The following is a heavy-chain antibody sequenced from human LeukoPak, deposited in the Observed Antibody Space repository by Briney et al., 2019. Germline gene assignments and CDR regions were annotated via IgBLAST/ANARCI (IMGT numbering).Heavy chain of an antibody. CDR1: GFTFGKYW. Sequence: PGGSLRLSCVASGFTFGKYWMSWVRQAPGKGLEWVSSISNSGGRTFYTDSVKSRFTISRDNSKITLYLQMNSLRAEDTAVYYCAKSYNGYESKPDYWGQGTLVTVSS. V-gene: IGHV3-23*01. CDR2: ISNSGGRT. CDR3: AKSYNGYESKPDY. J-gene: IGHJ4*02. D-gene: IGHD5-12*01.